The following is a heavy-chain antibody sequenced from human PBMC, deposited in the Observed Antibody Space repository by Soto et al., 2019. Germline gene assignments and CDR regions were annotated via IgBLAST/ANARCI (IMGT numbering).Heavy chain of an antibody. D-gene: IGHD3-10*01. CDR2: ITDTGVVA. CDR3: VRGSIIFYPGSRILDV. V-gene: IGHV3-23*01. CDR1: GLTFARRA. Sequence: PGGSLRICRVASGLTFARRAMSWVRQGTGEGLEWVSTITDTGVVAKYADSVRGRFAISRDNSKKTLYLLMSALRVEGSAIYFCVRGSIIFYPGSRILDVWGRGTLVTFSS. J-gene: IGHJ4*02.